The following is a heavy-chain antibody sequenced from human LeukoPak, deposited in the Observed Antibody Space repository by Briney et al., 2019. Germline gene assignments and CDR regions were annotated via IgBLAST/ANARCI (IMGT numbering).Heavy chain of an antibody. Sequence: SETLSLTCAVYGGSFSGYYWSWIRQPPGKGLEWIGEINHSGSTNYNPSLKSRVTISVDTSKNQFSLKLSSVTAADTAVYYCARGGGYSYGYWFDPWGQGTLVTVS. CDR1: GGSFSGYY. CDR3: ARGGGYSYGYWFDP. J-gene: IGHJ5*02. V-gene: IGHV4-34*01. CDR2: INHSGST. D-gene: IGHD5-18*01.